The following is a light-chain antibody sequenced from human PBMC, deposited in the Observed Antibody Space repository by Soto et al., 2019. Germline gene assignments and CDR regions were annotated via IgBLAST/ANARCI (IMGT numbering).Light chain of an antibody. CDR2: DVT. V-gene: IGLV2-14*01. Sequence: QSALTQPASVSGSPGQSITISCAGTSSDVGNYNFVSWYQQHPGRAPKLLIFDVTHRPSGVSDRFSGSKSGNTASLTISGVRPEDEADYYCCSYTDIALDVVFGGGTQLTVL. CDR1: SSDVGNYNF. J-gene: IGLJ2*01. CDR3: CSYTDIALDVV.